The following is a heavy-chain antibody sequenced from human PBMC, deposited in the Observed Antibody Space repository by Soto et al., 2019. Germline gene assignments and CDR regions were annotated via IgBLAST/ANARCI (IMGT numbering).Heavy chain of an antibody. Sequence: ASVKVSCKASGYSFTRYGIGWARQAPGQGLEWMGWINAYNGNTNYAQNLQGRLTLTTDTSTTTAYMELRSLRSDDTAVYYCARGPGYEVDYWGQGTLVTSPQ. CDR3: ARGPGYEVDY. V-gene: IGHV1-18*01. CDR2: INAYNGNT. CDR1: GYSFTRYG. J-gene: IGHJ4*02. D-gene: IGHD2-2*01.